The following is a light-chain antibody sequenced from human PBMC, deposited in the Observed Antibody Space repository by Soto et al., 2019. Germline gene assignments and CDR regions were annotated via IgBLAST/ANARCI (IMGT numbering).Light chain of an antibody. J-gene: IGKJ4*01. V-gene: IGKV2-28*01. CDR1: QSLLHERGYLS. Sequence: DIVLPQSPLFLPVTPGEPASISCRSSQSLLHERGYLSLDWYLQKPGQSPQLLIYLGSNRASGVPDRFSGTVSGTDFTLKISRVEAEDVGVYYCMQALHIPMTFGGGTKV. CDR2: LGS. CDR3: MQALHIPMT.